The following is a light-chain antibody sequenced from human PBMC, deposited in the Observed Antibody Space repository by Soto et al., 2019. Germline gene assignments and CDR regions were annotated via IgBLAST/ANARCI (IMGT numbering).Light chain of an antibody. CDR2: GAS. CDR1: QSVSSK. Sequence: EIVMTQSPATLSVSPGERATLSCRASQSVSSKLAWYQQKPGQAPRVLIYGASTRATGIPARFSGSGSGTEFSLTISSLQSEDFAVYYCQHYNDYSPPWTFGQGTRVEIK. V-gene: IGKV3-15*01. J-gene: IGKJ1*01. CDR3: QHYNDYSPPWT.